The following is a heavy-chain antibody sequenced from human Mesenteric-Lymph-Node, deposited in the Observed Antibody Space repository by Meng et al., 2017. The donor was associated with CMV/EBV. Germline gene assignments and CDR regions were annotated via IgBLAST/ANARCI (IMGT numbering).Heavy chain of an antibody. D-gene: IGHD4-11*01. Sequence: GESLKISCAASGFTFSSYAMHWVRQAPGKGLEWVAVISYDGSNKYYADSVKGRFTISRDNSENTLYLQMYSLRAEDTAVYYCAKITYSDYGTASYGMDVWGQGTTVTVSS. V-gene: IGHV3-30-3*02. CDR2: ISYDGSNK. J-gene: IGHJ6*02. CDR3: AKITYSDYGTASYGMDV. CDR1: GFTFSSYA.